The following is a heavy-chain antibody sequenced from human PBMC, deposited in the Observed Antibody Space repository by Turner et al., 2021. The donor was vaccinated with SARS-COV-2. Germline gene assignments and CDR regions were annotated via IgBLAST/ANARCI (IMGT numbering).Heavy chain of an antibody. CDR3: ARELTNNWFDP. D-gene: IGHD1-7*01. CDR1: GGSISSKS. CDR2: IYKIGST. V-gene: IGHV4-59*08. Sequence: QVQLQESGPGLVKPSEPLSLTCTVSGGSISSKSWSWIRQSPGKGLEWIGYIYKIGSTDYNPTLRSRVTISVDTSKNQFSLKLSSVTAADTAVYFCARELTNNWFDPWGQGTLVTVSS. J-gene: IGHJ5*02.